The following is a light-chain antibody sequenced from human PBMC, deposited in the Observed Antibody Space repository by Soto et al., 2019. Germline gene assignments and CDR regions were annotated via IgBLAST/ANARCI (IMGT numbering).Light chain of an antibody. CDR2: DVS. J-gene: IGLJ1*01. Sequence: QSALTQPASVSGSPGQSITISCTGTSSDVGGYNYVSWYQQHPGKAPKLMIYDVSNRPSGVSNRFSGSKSGNTASLTISELLAEDESDYYCSSYTFSSILYVFGTGTKVTVL. V-gene: IGLV2-14*01. CDR1: SSDVGGYNY. CDR3: SSYTFSSILYV.